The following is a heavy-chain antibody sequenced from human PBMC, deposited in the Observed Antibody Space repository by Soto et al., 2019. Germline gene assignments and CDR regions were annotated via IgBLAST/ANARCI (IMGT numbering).Heavy chain of an antibody. V-gene: IGHV4-4*02. CDR2: IYHSGTT. Sequence: SDTLSLTCAVSGGSLSSSNWWRWVRQPPGKGLEWIGEIYHSGTTNYNPSLKSRVTISVDKSKNQFSLKLSSVTAADTAVYYCARGGNYYGSGNFDYWGQGTLVNVSS. D-gene: IGHD3-10*01. J-gene: IGHJ4*02. CDR1: GGSLSSSNW. CDR3: ARGGNYYGSGNFDY.